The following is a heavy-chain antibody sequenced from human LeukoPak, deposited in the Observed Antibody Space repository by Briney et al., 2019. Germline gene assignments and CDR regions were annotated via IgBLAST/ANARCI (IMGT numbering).Heavy chain of an antibody. CDR1: GYSISSGYY. J-gene: IGHJ3*02. D-gene: IGHD3-16*01. CDR2: IYHSGST. Sequence: SETLSLTCTVFGYSISSGYYWGWIRQPPGKGLEWIGSIYHSGSTYYNPSLKSRVTISVDTSKNQFSLKLSSVTAADTAVYYCARYDYDYVWGSSRGAYNRDAFDIWGQGTMVTVSS. V-gene: IGHV4-38-2*02. CDR3: ARYDYDYVWGSSRGAYNRDAFDI.